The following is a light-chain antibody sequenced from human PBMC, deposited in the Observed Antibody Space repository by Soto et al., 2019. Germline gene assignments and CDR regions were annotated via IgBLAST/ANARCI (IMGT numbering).Light chain of an antibody. CDR1: QSISSF. CDR2: AAS. V-gene: IGKV1-39*01. CDR3: QQSYSTPRT. Sequence: DIQMTQSPSSLSASVGDRVTITCRASQSISSFLNWYQQKPGKAPKFLIYAASSLQSGVPTRFSGSGSGTDFTLTISSLQPADFATYYCQQSYSTPRTFGQGTRVEIK. J-gene: IGKJ1*01.